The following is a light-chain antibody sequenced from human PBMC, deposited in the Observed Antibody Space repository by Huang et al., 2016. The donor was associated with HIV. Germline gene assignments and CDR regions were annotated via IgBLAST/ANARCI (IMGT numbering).Light chain of an antibody. CDR3: QKYDSSPRT. V-gene: IGKV1-27*01. CDR1: QDISNY. J-gene: IGKJ1*01. CDR2: ATS. Sequence: DIQMTQSPSSLSASVGDRVTITCRASQDISNYLALYQLKPGKVPKVLIHATSTLQSGVPPRFSGSGSGTYFTLTIRSLHPEDVGLYVCQKYDSSPRTFGQGTKVEIK.